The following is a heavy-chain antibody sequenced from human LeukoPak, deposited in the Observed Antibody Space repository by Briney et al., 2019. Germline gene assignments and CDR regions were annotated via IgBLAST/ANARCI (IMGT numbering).Heavy chain of an antibody. CDR3: ARDCETYCGRDPPDY. V-gene: IGHV3-7*01. CDR1: GFTFSSFW. D-gene: IGHD2-21*02. J-gene: IGHJ4*02. Sequence: PGGSLRLSCAASGFTFSSFWMSWVRQAPGKGLEWVANINQDGSEKYYVDSVKGRFTIYRDDAKNSLYLQMNGLRAEDTAVYYSARDCETYCGRDPPDYWGQGTLVTVSS. CDR2: INQDGSEK.